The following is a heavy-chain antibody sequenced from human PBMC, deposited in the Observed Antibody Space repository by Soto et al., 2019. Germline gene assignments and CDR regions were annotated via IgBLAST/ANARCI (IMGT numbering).Heavy chain of an antibody. CDR3: AREVAAQESDWFAP. CDR1: GFTFSSYE. Sequence: EVQLVESGGGLVQPGGSLRLSCAASGFTFSSYEMNWFRQAPGKVLEWVSYISSSGSTIYYAVSVKGRFTISRDNAKHSLYLQRNSLRAEDTAVYYCAREVAAQESDWFAPWGKGTLDTVSS. CDR2: ISSSGSTI. V-gene: IGHV3-48*03. J-gene: IGHJ5*02. D-gene: IGHD6-13*01.